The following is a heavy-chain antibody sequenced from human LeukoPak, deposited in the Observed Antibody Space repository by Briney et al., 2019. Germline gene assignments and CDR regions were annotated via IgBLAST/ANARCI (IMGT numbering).Heavy chain of an antibody. J-gene: IGHJ3*02. CDR3: AVGRDGYPYGAFDI. Sequence: SETLSLTCTVSGGSISSYYWSWIRQPPGKGREWIGYIYYSGSTNYNPSLKSRVTISVDTSKNQFSLKLSSVTAADTAVYYCAVGRDGYPYGAFDIWGQGTMVTVSS. CDR1: GGSISSYY. CDR2: IYYSGST. D-gene: IGHD5-24*01. V-gene: IGHV4-59*01.